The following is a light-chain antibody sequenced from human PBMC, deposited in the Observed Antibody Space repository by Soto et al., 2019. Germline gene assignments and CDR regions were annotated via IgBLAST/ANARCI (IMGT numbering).Light chain of an antibody. Sequence: QSVLTQPPSVSGAPGQRVTISCTGSRSNIGAGYDVHWYQQLPGTAPKLLIYGNSNRPSGVPDRFSGSKSGTSASLAITGLQAEDEADYYCQSYDSSLSDVFETGTKLTVL. J-gene: IGLJ1*01. CDR3: QSYDSSLSDV. V-gene: IGLV1-40*01. CDR1: RSNIGAGYD. CDR2: GNS.